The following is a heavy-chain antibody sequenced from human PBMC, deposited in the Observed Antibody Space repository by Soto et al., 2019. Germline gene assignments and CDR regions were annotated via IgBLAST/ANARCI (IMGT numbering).Heavy chain of an antibody. CDR2: IYPGDSDT. CDR1: GYGFTSYW. CDR3: ARRGGGYCSGTSCYSWFDP. V-gene: IGHV5-51*01. Sequence: GECLKSSCTGSGYGFTSYWIGGVRQMPGKGVEWRGIIYPGDSDTRYSPSFQGQVTISADKSISTAYLQWSSLKASDTALYYCARRGGGYCSGTSCYSWFDPWGQGTLVTVSS. J-gene: IGHJ5*02. D-gene: IGHD2-15*01.